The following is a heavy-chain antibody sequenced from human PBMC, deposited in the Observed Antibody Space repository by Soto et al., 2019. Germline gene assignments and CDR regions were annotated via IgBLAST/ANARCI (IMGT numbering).Heavy chain of an antibody. CDR1: GYTFTDYY. D-gene: IGHD3-9*01. J-gene: IGHJ2*01. CDR2: INPDSGAT. CDR3: ARRYYDVLAGYPSLDL. V-gene: IGHV1-2*02. Sequence: QVQLVQSGAEVKKPGASVKVSCKASGYTFTDYYMHWVRQAPGQGLEWMGWINPDSGATNYAQKFQGRVAMTRDTSISTAYMELSRLRSDDTAVYYCARRYYDVLAGYPSLDLWGRGTLVTVSS.